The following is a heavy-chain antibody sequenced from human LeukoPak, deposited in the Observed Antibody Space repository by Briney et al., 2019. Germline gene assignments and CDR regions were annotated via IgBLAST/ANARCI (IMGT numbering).Heavy chain of an antibody. Sequence: GASVKVSCKASGYTFTGYYMHWVRQAPGQGLEWMGWINPNSGGTNYAQKFQGRVTMTRDTSISTAYMELSRLRSDDTAVYYCARDPLWYYGSGSYFYYMDVWGKGTTATVSS. CDR2: INPNSGGT. CDR1: GYTFTGYY. CDR3: ARDPLWYYGSGSYFYYMDV. D-gene: IGHD3-10*01. J-gene: IGHJ6*03. V-gene: IGHV1-2*02.